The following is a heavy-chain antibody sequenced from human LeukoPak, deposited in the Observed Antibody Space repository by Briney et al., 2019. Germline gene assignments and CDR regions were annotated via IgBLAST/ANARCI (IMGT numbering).Heavy chain of an antibody. V-gene: IGHV4-59*08. CDR2: VYYSGST. Sequence: PSETLSLTCTVSGVSISSYYWSWIRQPPGKGLEWIGYVYYSGSTDYNPSLKSRVTISLDTSKNQFSLKLSSVTAADTAVYYCARPMVLGVNDALDIWGQGTMVTVSS. CDR1: GVSISSYY. CDR3: ARPMVLGVNDALDI. J-gene: IGHJ3*02. D-gene: IGHD3-10*01.